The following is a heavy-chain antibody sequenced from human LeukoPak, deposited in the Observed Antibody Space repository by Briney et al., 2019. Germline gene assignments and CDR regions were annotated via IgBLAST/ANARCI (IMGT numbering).Heavy chain of an antibody. CDR1: GFTFSSYG. D-gene: IGHD3-22*01. J-gene: IGHJ3*02. CDR3: ARVSCTMIVSCRDAFDI. CDR2: IRYDGSNK. Sequence: GSLRLSCAASGFTFSSYGMHWVRQAPGKGLEWVAFIRYDGSNKYYADSVKGRFTISRDNSKNTLYLQMNSLRAEDTAVYYCARVSCTMIVSCRDAFDIWGQGTMVTVSS. V-gene: IGHV3-30*02.